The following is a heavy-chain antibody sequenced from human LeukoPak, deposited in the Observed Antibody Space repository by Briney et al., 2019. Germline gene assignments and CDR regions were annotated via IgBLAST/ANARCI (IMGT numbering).Heavy chain of an antibody. V-gene: IGHV1-2*04. D-gene: IGHD2-2*01. CDR2: INPNSGGT. J-gene: IGHJ6*01. Sequence: EASVKVSCEASGYTFTDYYIHWVRQAPGQGLEWMGWINPNSGGTNFAQKFQGWVTMTRDTSISTAYMELNRLKSDDTAVYYCARALGYRSITSCQGYYYYGMDVWGKGPRSPSPQ. CDR1: GYTFTDYY. CDR3: ARALGYRSITSCQGYYYYGMDV.